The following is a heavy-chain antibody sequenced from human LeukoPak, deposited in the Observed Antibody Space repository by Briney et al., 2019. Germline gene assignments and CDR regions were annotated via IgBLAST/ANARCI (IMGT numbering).Heavy chain of an antibody. CDR3: ARDGDVQYYFDY. V-gene: IGHV3-48*03. CDR2: ISSSGSTI. CDR1: GFTFSSYE. D-gene: IGHD7-27*01. Sequence: PGGSLRLSCAASGFTFSSYEMNWVRQALGKGLELVSYISSSGSTIYYADSVKGRFTISRDNAKNSLYLQMNSLRAEDTAVYYCARDGDVQYYFDYWGQGTLVTVSS. J-gene: IGHJ4*02.